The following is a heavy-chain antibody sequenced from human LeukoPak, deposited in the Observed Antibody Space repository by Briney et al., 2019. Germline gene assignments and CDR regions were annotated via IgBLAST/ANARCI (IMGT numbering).Heavy chain of an antibody. CDR3: ARDIPYYYGSGSYSDY. J-gene: IGHJ4*02. CDR1: GFTVSSNY. D-gene: IGHD3-10*01. Sequence: GGSLRLSCAASGFTVSSNYMSWVRQAPGKGLEWVSVIYSGGSTYYADSVKGRFTISRDNSKNTLYLQMNSLRAEDTAVYYCARDIPYYYGSGSYSDYWGQGTLVTVSS. V-gene: IGHV3-66*01. CDR2: IYSGGST.